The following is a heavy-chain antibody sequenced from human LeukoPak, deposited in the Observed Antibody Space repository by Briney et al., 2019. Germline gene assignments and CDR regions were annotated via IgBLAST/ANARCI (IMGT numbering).Heavy chain of an antibody. Sequence: GGSLRLSCAASGFTFSRYGMHWVRQAPGKGLEWVTFIRYDGSNEYYADSMKGRFTISRDNSKNTLYLQMNSLRAEDTAVYYCAKDRGWLQSYPGQPSFDYWGQGTLVTASS. CDR3: AKDRGWLQSYPGQPSFDY. D-gene: IGHD5-24*01. J-gene: IGHJ4*02. CDR1: GFTFSRYG. V-gene: IGHV3-30*02. CDR2: IRYDGSNE.